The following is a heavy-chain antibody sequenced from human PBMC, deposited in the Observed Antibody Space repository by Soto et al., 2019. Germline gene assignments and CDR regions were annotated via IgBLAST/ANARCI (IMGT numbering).Heavy chain of an antibody. CDR2: INPRGGST. CDR1: GYTFISYY. J-gene: IGHJ3*02. CDR3: AILTGTGSEGDAFDI. D-gene: IGHD1-1*01. Sequence: GASVKVSCKASGYTFISYYIHWLRQAPGQGLEWMGIINPRGGSTSYAQKFQGRVTVTRDTSTSTVYMELSSLRSEDTAVYYCAILTGTGSEGDAFDIWGQGTMVTVSS. V-gene: IGHV1-46*01.